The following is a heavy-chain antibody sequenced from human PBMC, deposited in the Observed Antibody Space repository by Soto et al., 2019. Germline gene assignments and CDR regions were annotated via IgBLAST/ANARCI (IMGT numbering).Heavy chain of an antibody. CDR3: ARAYYDYIWWSYRYDTCAFDI. Sequence: SDTLSLTCAVSGGSINSYYLNWIRQAPGKGLEWIGFVSYTGSTNYNPSLKSRVTISVDTSKNQFSLKLSSVTAADTAVYYCARAYYDYIWWSYRYDTCAFDIWGQGTMVTVS. D-gene: IGHD3-16*02. CDR2: VSYTGST. J-gene: IGHJ3*02. V-gene: IGHV4-59*01. CDR1: GGSINSYY.